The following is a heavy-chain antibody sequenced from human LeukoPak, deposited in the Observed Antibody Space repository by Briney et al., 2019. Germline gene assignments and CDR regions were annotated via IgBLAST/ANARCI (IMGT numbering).Heavy chain of an antibody. J-gene: IGHJ4*02. CDR1: GFTFSSYA. CDR2: ISASGGST. D-gene: IGHD1-1*01. V-gene: IGHV3-23*01. Sequence: GGSLRLSCAASGFTFSSYAMSWVRHAPGKGLEWVSGISASGGSTYYADSVKGRFTISRDNSKNTLYLQMNSPRAEDTATFYCAKGQELDDGVFDSWGQGTMVTVSS. CDR3: AKGQELDDGVFDS.